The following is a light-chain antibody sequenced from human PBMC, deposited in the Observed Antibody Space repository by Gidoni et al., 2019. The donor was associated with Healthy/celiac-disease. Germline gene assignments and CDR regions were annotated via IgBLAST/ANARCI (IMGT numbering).Light chain of an antibody. V-gene: IGKV1-39*01. CDR3: QQRYSTPQVT. CDR2: AAS. Sequence: DIQMTQSPSSLSASVGDRVTITCRASQSISSYLNWYQQKPGKATKLLIYAASSLQSGVPSRCSGSGAGTDFNLTISSRQAEDVATDYCQQRYSTPQVTFGGGTKVEIK. CDR1: QSISSY. J-gene: IGKJ4*01.